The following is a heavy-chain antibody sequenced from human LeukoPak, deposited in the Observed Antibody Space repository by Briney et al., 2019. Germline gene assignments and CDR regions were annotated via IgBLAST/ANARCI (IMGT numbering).Heavy chain of an antibody. CDR1: GFTFSSYA. V-gene: IGHV3-23*01. CDR3: PIDIAAAGMGSDAFDI. CDR2: ISGSGGST. J-gene: IGHJ3*02. D-gene: IGHD6-13*01. Sequence: GGSLRLSCAASGFTFSSYAMSWVRQAPGKGLEWVSAISGSGGSTYYADSVKGRFTISRDNSKNTLYLQMNSLRADDTAVYYCPIDIAAAGMGSDAFDIWGQGTMVTVSS.